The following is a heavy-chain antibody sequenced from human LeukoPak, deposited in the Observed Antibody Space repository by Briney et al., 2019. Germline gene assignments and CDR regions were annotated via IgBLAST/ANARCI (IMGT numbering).Heavy chain of an antibody. Sequence: PSQILSLTCTVSGGSISSGGYYWSWIRQHPGKGLEWIGYIYYSGSTYYNPSLKSRVTISVDTSKNQFSLKLSSVTAADTAVYYCAREADYYDSSGYPNWFDPWGQGTLVTVSS. J-gene: IGHJ5*02. CDR1: GGSISSGGYY. D-gene: IGHD3-22*01. V-gene: IGHV4-31*03. CDR2: IYYSGST. CDR3: AREADYYDSSGYPNWFDP.